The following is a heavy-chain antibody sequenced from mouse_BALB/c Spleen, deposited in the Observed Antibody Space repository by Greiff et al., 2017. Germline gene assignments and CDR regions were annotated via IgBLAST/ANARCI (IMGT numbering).Heavy chain of an antibody. CDR2: INPSNGRT. V-gene: IGHV1S81*02. CDR3: ARQEIITTVVAIDY. CDR1: GYTFTSYW. Sequence: VQLQQPGAELVKPGASVKLSCKASGYTFTSYWMHWVQQRPGQGLEWIGEINPSNGRTNYNEKFKSKATLTVDKSSSTAYMQLSSLTSEDSAVYYCARQEIITTVVAIDYWGQGTTLTVSS. D-gene: IGHD1-1*01. J-gene: IGHJ2*01.